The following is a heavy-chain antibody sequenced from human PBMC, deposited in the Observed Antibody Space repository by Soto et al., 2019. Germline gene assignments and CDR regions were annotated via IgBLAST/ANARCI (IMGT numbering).Heavy chain of an antibody. D-gene: IGHD4-17*01. V-gene: IGHV3-21*01. CDR2: IGTSSSYI. Sequence: PGGSLRLSCAASGFTFSSYTMNWVRQVPGRGLEWVSSIGTSSSYIYYADSVKGRFTISRDNAKNSLFLQMNSLRADDTAVYYCARDSVRDYLYYYYGMDVWGQGTTVTVSS. J-gene: IGHJ6*02. CDR3: ARDSVRDYLYYYYGMDV. CDR1: GFTFSSYT.